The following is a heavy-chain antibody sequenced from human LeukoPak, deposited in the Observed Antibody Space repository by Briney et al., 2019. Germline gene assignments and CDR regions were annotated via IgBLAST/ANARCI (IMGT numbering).Heavy chain of an antibody. CDR3: ARGFYDILTGHPKNFDY. D-gene: IGHD3-9*01. CDR1: GGSISSSSDNY. CDR2: IYYSGTT. V-gene: IGHV4-39*01. J-gene: IGHJ4*02. Sequence: SETLSLTCSVSGGSISSSSDNYWGWIRQSPGKGLEWIGRIYYSGTTYYNPSPKSRVTISVDTSKNQFSLKLTSVTAADTAVYYCARGFYDILTGHPKNFDYWGQGTLVTVSS.